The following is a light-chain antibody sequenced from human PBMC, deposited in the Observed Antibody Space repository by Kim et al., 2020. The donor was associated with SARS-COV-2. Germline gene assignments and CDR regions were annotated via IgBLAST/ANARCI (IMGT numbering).Light chain of an antibody. Sequence: VALGQPARITCGGDNIGTKNVPWYQQTPGQAPVLVIYRDSSRPSGVPERFSGSNSGNTATLTISRAQAGDEAGYYCQVWDSSTWVFGGGTQLTVL. J-gene: IGLJ3*02. CDR1: NIGTKN. V-gene: IGLV3-9*01. CDR3: QVWDSSTWV. CDR2: RDS.